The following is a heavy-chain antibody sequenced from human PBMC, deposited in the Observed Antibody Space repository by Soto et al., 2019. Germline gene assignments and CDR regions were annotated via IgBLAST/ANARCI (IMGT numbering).Heavy chain of an antibody. CDR1: GYTLTELS. V-gene: IGHV1-24*01. CDR3: AKPPIPGPYYYYFGMDV. Sequence: ASVKVSCKVSGYTLTELSMHWVRQAPGKGLEWMGGFDPEDGETIYAQKFQGRVTMTEDTSTDTAYMELSSLRSEDTAVYYCAKPPIPGPYYYYFGMDVWGQGATVTVSS. D-gene: IGHD2-21*01. CDR2: FDPEDGET. J-gene: IGHJ6*02.